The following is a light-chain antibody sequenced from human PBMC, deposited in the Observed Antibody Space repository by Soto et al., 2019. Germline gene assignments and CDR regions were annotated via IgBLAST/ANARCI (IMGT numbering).Light chain of an antibody. CDR3: QPYNKWPLT. J-gene: IGKJ3*01. CDR2: DAS. Sequence: ETMMTQSPATLSVSPGERVTLSCRASQSVASHFAWYQQRPGQAPRLLIYDASTRATGIPARFSGSGSGTEFTLTITTLQSEDIAVYYCQPYNKWPLTFGPGTKVDIK. CDR1: QSVASH. V-gene: IGKV3-15*01.